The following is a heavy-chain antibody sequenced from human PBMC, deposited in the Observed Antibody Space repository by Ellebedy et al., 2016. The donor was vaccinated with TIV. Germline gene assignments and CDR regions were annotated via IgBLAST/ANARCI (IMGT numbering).Heavy chain of an antibody. V-gene: IGHV1-18*01. J-gene: IGHJ4*02. D-gene: IGHD3-16*01. CDR3: ARAPHSSMITFGGVSALFDY. CDR1: GYTFTSYG. CDR2: IVVGSGNT. Sequence: AASVKVSCKASGYTFTSYGISWVRQAPGQGLEWIGWIVVGSGNTNYAQKLQGRVTMTRDTSTSTAYMELRSLRSDDTAVYYCARAPHSSMITFGGVSALFDYWGQGTLVTVSS.